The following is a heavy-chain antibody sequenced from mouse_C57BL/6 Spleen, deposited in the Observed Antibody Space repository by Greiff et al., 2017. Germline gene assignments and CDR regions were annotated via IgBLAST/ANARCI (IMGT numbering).Heavy chain of an antibody. V-gene: IGHV1-50*01. Sequence: VQLQQPGAELVKPGASVKLSCKASGYTFTSYWMQWVKQRPGQGLEWIGEIDPSDSYTNYNQKFKGKATLTVDTSSSTAYMQLSSLTSEDSAVYYCARGGLVGALADWGQGTLVTVSA. D-gene: IGHD1-3*01. CDR3: ARGGLVGALAD. CDR1: GYTFTSYW. J-gene: IGHJ3*01. CDR2: IDPSDSYT.